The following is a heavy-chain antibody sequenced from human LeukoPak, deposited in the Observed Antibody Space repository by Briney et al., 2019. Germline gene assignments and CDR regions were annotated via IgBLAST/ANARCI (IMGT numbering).Heavy chain of an antibody. CDR3: VREGEGPLSKDFDY. V-gene: IGHV1-2*02. D-gene: IGHD2/OR15-2a*01. Sequence: ASVKVSCKSSGITFTDHYIHWVHQGPGQGLEWMGYIGPHSTFTSSPQEFQGRVTMTRDASMSTAYMELTRLTSDDTAVYYCVREGEGPLSKDFDYWGQGTLVTVSS. CDR1: GITFTDHY. J-gene: IGHJ4*02. CDR2: IGPHSTFT.